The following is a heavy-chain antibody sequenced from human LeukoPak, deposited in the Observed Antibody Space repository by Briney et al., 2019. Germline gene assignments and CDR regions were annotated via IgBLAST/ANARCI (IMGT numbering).Heavy chain of an antibody. CDR1: GGSFSGYY. CDR2: INHSGST. Sequence: PSETLSLTCAVYGGSFSGYYWSWIRQPPGKGLEWIGEINHSGSTNYNPSLKSRVTISVDTSKNQFSLKLSSVTAADTAVYYCAREDYYDSSGSGAFDIWGQGTMVTVSS. V-gene: IGHV4-34*01. D-gene: IGHD3-22*01. CDR3: AREDYYDSSGSGAFDI. J-gene: IGHJ3*02.